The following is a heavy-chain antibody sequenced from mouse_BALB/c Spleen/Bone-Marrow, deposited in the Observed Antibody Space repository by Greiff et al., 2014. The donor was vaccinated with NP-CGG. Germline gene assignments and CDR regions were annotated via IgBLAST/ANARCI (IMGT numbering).Heavy chain of an antibody. CDR1: GFTFSSYT. D-gene: IGHD2-3*01. CDR3: TRRGDYDGYFDY. J-gene: IGHJ2*01. V-gene: IGHV5-6-4*01. Sequence: EVQLVESGGGLVKPGGSLKLSCAASGFTFSSYTMSWVRQTPEKRLEWVGTISSGGSYAYYPDSVKGRFTISRDNAKNTLYLQMSSLKSEDTAMYYCTRRGDYDGYFDYWGQGTTLTVSS. CDR2: ISSGGSYA.